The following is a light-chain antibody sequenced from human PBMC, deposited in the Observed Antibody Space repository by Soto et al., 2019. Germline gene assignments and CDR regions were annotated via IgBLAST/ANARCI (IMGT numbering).Light chain of an antibody. J-gene: IGLJ2*01. CDR2: EVS. Sequence: QSALTQPPSASGSPGQSVTISCTGTSSDVAGYNYVSWYQQHPGKAPKLMLYEVSKRPSGVPDRFSGSKSGNTASLTVSGLQAEDEADYYCSSYAGNNNLVFGGGTKLTVL. V-gene: IGLV2-8*01. CDR3: SSYAGNNNLV. CDR1: SSDVAGYNY.